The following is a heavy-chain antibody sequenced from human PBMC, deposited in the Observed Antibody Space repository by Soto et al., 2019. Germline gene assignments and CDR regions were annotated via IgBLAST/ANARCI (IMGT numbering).Heavy chain of an antibody. CDR3: ARWSSQYYGSGSYYKPRGGYFDY. J-gene: IGHJ4*02. CDR2: IYYSGST. Sequence: SETLSLTCPVSGGSISSGDYYWSWIRQPPGKGLEWIGYIYYSGSTYYNPSLKSRVTISVDTSKNQFSLKLSSVTAADTAVYYCARWSSQYYGSGSYYKPRGGYFDYWGQGTLVTVSS. CDR1: GGSISSGDYY. V-gene: IGHV4-30-4*01. D-gene: IGHD3-10*01.